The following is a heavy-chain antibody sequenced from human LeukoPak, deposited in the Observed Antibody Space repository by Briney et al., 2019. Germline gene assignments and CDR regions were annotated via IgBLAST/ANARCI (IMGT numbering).Heavy chain of an antibody. CDR2: IYTSGST. V-gene: IGHV4-4*07. CDR3: ARESLVATTKYFDY. CDR1: GGSISSYY. J-gene: IGHJ4*02. D-gene: IGHD5-12*01. Sequence: PSETLSLTCTVSGGSISSYYWSWIRQPAGKGLEWIGRIYTSGSTNYNPSLKSRVTMSVDTSKNQFSLKLSSVTAADTAVYYCARESLVATTKYFDYWGQGTLVTVSS.